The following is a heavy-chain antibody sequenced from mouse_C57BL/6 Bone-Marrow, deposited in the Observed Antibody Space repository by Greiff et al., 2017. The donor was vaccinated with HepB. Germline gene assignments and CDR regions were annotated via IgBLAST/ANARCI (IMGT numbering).Heavy chain of an antibody. CDR3: ARHYGSSSFYAMDY. V-gene: IGHV1-39*01. CDR1: GYSFTDYN. CDR2: SNPNYGTT. D-gene: IGHD1-1*01. J-gene: IGHJ4*01. Sequence: EVKVVESGPELVKPGASVKISCKASGYSFTDYNMNWVKQSNGKSLEWIGVSNPNYGTTSYNQKFKGKATLTVDQSSSTAYMQLNSLTSEDSAVYYCARHYGSSSFYAMDYWGQGTSVTVSS.